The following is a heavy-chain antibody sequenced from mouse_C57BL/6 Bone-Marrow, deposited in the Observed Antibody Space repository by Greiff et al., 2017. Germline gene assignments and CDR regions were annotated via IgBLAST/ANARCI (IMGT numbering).Heavy chain of an antibody. V-gene: IGHV2-6*01. J-gene: IGHJ4*01. Sequence: VQLQQSGPGLVAPSQRLSITCTVSGFSLTSYGVDWVRQSPGKGLEWLGVIWGVGSTNYNSALKSRLSISKDNSKSQVFLKMNSLQTDDTAMYYCASGAGAGAMDYWGQGTSVTVSS. D-gene: IGHD6-1*01. CDR1: GFSLTSYG. CDR3: ASGAGAGAMDY. CDR2: IWGVGST.